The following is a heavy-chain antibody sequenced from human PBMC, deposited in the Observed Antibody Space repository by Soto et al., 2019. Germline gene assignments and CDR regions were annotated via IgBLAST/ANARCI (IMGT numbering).Heavy chain of an antibody. CDR1: GFTFSGSA. Sequence: EVQLVESGGGLVQPGGSLKLSCAASGFTFSGSAMHWVRQASGKGLEWVGRIRSKANSYATAYAASVKARFTISRDDSKNTAYLQMNSLKTEDTAVYYCTRTGYCTNGVCYEIDYWGQGTLVTVSS. CDR2: IRSKANSYAT. D-gene: IGHD2-8*01. CDR3: TRTGYCTNGVCYEIDY. J-gene: IGHJ4*02. V-gene: IGHV3-73*02.